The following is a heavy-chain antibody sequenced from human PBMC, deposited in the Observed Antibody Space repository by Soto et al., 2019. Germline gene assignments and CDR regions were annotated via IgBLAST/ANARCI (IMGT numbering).Heavy chain of an antibody. CDR1: GGSVSDKTYY. V-gene: IGHV4-61*01. D-gene: IGHD4-17*01. CDR2: VYYSGTT. CDR3: ARTTAVPNTLRSRYFFDY. Sequence: QVQLQESGPGLLKPSETLSLTCSVSGGSVSDKTYYWSWIRQPPGKRLEWIGYVYYSGTTNYNPSLKIRVIISVDLSKNRFSLILSSVTTADTALYYCARTTAVPNTLRSRYFFDYWGQGTLVTVSS. J-gene: IGHJ4*02.